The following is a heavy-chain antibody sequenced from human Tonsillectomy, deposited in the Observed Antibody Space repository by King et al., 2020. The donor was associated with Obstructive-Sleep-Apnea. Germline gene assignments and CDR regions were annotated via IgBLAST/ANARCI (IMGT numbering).Heavy chain of an antibody. Sequence: VQLVESGGGLVQPGGSLRLSCAASGFTFSSYCMSWVRQAPGKGLEWVANVKQDGTEKYYVDSVRGRFTIPRDNAKNSLYLQMNSLRADDTAVYYCASFPYGVVAIAYSYYYNGMDVWGQGTTVIVSS. CDR2: VKQDGTEK. CDR3: ASFPYGVVAIAYSYYYNGMDV. D-gene: IGHD2-15*01. CDR1: GFTFSSYC. J-gene: IGHJ6*02. V-gene: IGHV3-7*01.